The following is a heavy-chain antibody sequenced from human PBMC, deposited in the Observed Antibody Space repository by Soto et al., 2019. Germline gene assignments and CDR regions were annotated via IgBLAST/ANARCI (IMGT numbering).Heavy chain of an antibody. Sequence: SETLSLTCTVSGGSISSGGYYWSWIRQHPGKGLEWIGYIYYSGSTYYNPSLKSRVTISVDTSKNPFPLKLSSVTAADTAVYYCARVPATAGGFDYWGQGTLVTVSS. J-gene: IGHJ4*02. V-gene: IGHV4-31*03. CDR1: GGSISSGGYY. CDR3: ARVPATAGGFDY. CDR2: IYYSGST. D-gene: IGHD2-2*01.